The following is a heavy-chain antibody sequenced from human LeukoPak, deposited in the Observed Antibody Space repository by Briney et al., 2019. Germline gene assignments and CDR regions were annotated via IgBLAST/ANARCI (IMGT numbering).Heavy chain of an antibody. CDR2: TGSTGVST. Sequence: GGSLRLSCAASGFTFSSYAMNWVRQAPGKGLEWVSATGSTGVSTYYADSVKGRFTVSRDNSKNTLSLQMNSLRAEDTAVYYCAKDPGVVPAHYFDYWGQGILVTVSS. V-gene: IGHV3-23*01. CDR3: AKDPGVVPAHYFDY. J-gene: IGHJ4*02. CDR1: GFTFSSYA. D-gene: IGHD2-2*01.